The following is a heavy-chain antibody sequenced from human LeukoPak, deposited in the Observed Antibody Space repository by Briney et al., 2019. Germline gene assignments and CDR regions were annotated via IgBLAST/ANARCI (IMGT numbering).Heavy chain of an antibody. CDR3: ARFLNYYDTSGPTFDY. CDR1: GVSISSTTYF. J-gene: IGHJ4*02. CDR2: IYRTGST. V-gene: IGHV4-39*07. D-gene: IGHD3-22*01. Sequence: PSETLSLTCTVSGVSISSTTYFWGWVRQPPGKGLEWIGSIYRTGSTYYKSSLQSRVTISVDTSENQISLKLSSVTAADTAVYYCARFLNYYDTSGPTFDYWGQGTLVTVSS.